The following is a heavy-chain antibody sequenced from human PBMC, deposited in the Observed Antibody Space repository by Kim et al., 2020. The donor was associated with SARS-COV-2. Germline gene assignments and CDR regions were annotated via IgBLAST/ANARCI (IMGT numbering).Heavy chain of an antibody. CDR1: GFTFSSYG. V-gene: IGHV3-30*18. J-gene: IGHJ4*02. CDR2: ISYDGSNK. D-gene: IGHD1-1*01. CDR3: AKTDRSHLDPAEPEYYFDY. Sequence: GRSLRLSCAASGFTFSSYGMHWVRQAPGKGLEWVAVISYDGSNKYYADSVKGRFTISRDNSKNTLYLQMNSLRAEDTAVYYCAKTDRSHLDPAEPEYYFDYWGQGTLVTVSS.